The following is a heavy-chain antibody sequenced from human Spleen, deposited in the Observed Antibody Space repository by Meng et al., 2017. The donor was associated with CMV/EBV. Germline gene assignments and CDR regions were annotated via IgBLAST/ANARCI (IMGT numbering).Heavy chain of an antibody. J-gene: IGHJ4*02. V-gene: IGHV1-46*01. CDR1: GYTFTSYA. CDR2: INPSSGST. Sequence: QVQLVQSGAEVKKPGASVKVSCKASGYTFTSYAMHWVRQAPGQRLEWMGIINPSSGSTSYAQKFQVRVSMTRDTSTSTVYMELSSLRSEDTAVYYCARDGLGNYYYGYWGQGTLVTVSS. CDR3: ARDGLGNYYYGY. D-gene: IGHD3/OR15-3a*01.